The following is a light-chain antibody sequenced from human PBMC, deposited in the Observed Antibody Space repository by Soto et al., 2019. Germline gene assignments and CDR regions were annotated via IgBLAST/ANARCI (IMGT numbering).Light chain of an antibody. CDR2: GDN. V-gene: IGLV1-40*01. CDR1: TSNIGAPYD. CDR3: QSYDISLHNYV. J-gene: IGLJ1*01. Sequence: QSVLTQPPSLSGAPVQRVSISCTGSTSNIGAPYDVHWYQHLPGTAPKLLIYGDNNRPSGVPDRFSGSKSGTSASLAITRLQAEDEADYYCQSYDISLHNYVFGTGTKVTVL.